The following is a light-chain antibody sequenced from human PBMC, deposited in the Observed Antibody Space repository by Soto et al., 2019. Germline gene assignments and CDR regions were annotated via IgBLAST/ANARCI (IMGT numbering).Light chain of an antibody. V-gene: IGLV1-47*01. CDR3: AAWDDSLSVV. CDR2: RNN. CDR1: SSNIGSNY. Sequence: QSVLTQPPSASGTPGQRVTISCSGSSSNIGSNYVYWYQQLPGTAPQLLTYRNNQRPSGVPDRFSCSKSGTSASLAISGLRSEFEADYYCAAWDDSLSVVFGGGTKLTVL. J-gene: IGLJ2*01.